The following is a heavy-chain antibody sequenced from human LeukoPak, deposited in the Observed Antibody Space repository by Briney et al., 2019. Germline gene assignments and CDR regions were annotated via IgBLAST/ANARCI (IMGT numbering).Heavy chain of an antibody. CDR3: AREDPQTTVPEGMDV. D-gene: IGHD4-17*01. CDR2: IYYSGTT. J-gene: IGHJ6*02. Sequence: SETLSLTCTVSGGSISNYYWSWIRQSPGKGLEWIGYIYYSGTTSSNPSLKRRVTISVDTSKNQFSLQLRSVTAADTAVYYCAREDPQTTVPEGMDVWGQGTTVIVSS. V-gene: IGHV4-59*01. CDR1: GGSISNYY.